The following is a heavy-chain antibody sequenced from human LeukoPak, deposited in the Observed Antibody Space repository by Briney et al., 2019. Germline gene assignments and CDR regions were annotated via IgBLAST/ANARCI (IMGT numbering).Heavy chain of an antibody. Sequence: ASVKVSCKASGYTFTGYYMHWVRQAPGQGLEWMGWINPNSGGTNYAQKFQGRVTMTRDTSISTAYMELSRLRSDDTAMYYCARDQGEQWLVPYFDYWGQGTLVIVSS. CDR2: INPNSGGT. CDR3: ARDQGEQWLVPYFDY. D-gene: IGHD6-19*01. V-gene: IGHV1-2*02. CDR1: GYTFTGYY. J-gene: IGHJ4*02.